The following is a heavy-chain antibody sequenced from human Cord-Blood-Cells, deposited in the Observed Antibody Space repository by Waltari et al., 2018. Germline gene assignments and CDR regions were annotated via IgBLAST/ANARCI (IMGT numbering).Heavy chain of an antibody. CDR1: GGTFRSYA. Sequence: QVQLVQSGAEVTKPGSPVKVSCKASGGTFRSYAIRWVRQTPGQGPEWMGGISPIFGTANYAQKFQGRVTITADESPSTAYMELSSLRSEDTAVYYCARRRGVGSSFDYWGQGTLVTVSS. CDR3: ARRRGVGSSFDY. CDR2: ISPIFGTA. V-gene: IGHV1-69*01. J-gene: IGHJ4*02. D-gene: IGHD6-6*01.